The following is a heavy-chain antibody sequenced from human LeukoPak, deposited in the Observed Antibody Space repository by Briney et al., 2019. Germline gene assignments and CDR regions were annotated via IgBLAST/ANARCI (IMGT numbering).Heavy chain of an antibody. J-gene: IGHJ4*02. Sequence: GGSLRLSCAASGFTFSSYAMHWVRQAPGKGLEWVAVISYDGSNKYYADSVKGRFTISRDNSKNTLYLQMNSLRAEDTAVYYCAGAGQWLVPVDYWGQGTLVTVSS. CDR1: GFTFSSYA. CDR2: ISYDGSNK. V-gene: IGHV3-30-3*01. D-gene: IGHD6-19*01. CDR3: AGAGQWLVPVDY.